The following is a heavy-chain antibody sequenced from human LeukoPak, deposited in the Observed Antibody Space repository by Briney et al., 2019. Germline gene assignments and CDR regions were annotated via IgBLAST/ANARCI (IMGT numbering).Heavy chain of an antibody. CDR1: GYSFVSHW. Sequence: GESLKISCKTSGYSFVSHWIVWVRQMPGKGLEWLGIIYPGDSDTRYSPSFQGQVTISADRSISTAYLQWSSLKAPDTAMYYCARGGGSSSNWLDPWGQGTLVTVSS. D-gene: IGHD6-19*01. CDR3: ARGGGSSSNWLDP. CDR2: IYPGDSDT. J-gene: IGHJ5*02. V-gene: IGHV5-51*01.